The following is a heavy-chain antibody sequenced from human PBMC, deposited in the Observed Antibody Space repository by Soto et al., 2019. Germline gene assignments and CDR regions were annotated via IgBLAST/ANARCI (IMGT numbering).Heavy chain of an antibody. Sequence: QVQLVRSGAEVKKPGASVKVSCKASGYTFTSYGISWVRQAPGQGLEWMGWISAYNGNTNYAQKLQGRVTMTTNTSTITAYMELRSLRSDYTDVDYCASDGDSTNQDTFDYWGQGTLVTGSS. J-gene: IGHJ4*02. CDR3: ASDGDSTNQDTFDY. D-gene: IGHD2-15*01. CDR2: ISAYNGNT. V-gene: IGHV1-18*01. CDR1: GYTFTSYG.